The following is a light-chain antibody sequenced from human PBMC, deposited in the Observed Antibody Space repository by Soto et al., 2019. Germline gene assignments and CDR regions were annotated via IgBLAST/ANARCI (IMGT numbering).Light chain of an antibody. Sequence: EIVLTKSPGTLSLSTGERATLSCRASQSVSILLAWYQQKPGQAPRLLIYGASSRATDIPDRFSGSGSGADFTLTISRLKPEDFAVYYCQHYDSSLRTFGPGTKVDIK. J-gene: IGKJ1*01. CDR2: GAS. CDR3: QHYDSSLRT. V-gene: IGKV3-20*01. CDR1: QSVSIL.